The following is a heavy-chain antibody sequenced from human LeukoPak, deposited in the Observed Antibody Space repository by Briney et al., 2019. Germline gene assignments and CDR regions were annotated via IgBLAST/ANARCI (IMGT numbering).Heavy chain of an antibody. V-gene: IGHV3-21*01. Sequence: GGSLRLSCAASGFTFSSYEMNWVRQAPGKGLEWVSSISSSSSYIYYADSVKGRFTISRDNAKNSLYLQMSSLRAEDTAVYYCARERRSVVITTDAFDIWGQGTMVTVSS. D-gene: IGHD3-22*01. J-gene: IGHJ3*02. CDR3: ARERRSVVITTDAFDI. CDR2: ISSSSSYI. CDR1: GFTFSSYE.